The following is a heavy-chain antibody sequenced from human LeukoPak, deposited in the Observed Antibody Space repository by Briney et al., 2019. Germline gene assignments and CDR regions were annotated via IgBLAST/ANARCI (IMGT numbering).Heavy chain of an antibody. J-gene: IGHJ4*02. CDR2: ISSSSSYI. V-gene: IGHV3-21*04. CDR1: GFTFSSYS. Sequence: RPGGSLRLSCAASGFTFSSYSMNWVRQAPGKGLEWVSSISSSSSYIYYADSVKGRFTISRDNAKNSLYLQMNSLRAEDTAVYYCASSGSYSYGFDYWGQGTLVTVSS. D-gene: IGHD1-26*01. CDR3: ASSGSYSYGFDY.